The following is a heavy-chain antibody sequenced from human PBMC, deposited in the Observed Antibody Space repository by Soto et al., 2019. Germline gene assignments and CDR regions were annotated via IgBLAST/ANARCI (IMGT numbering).Heavy chain of an antibody. CDR3: ARETPRDAIDI. CDR1: GFDFRSYE. J-gene: IGHJ3*02. CDR2: IRASDESI. V-gene: IGHV3-48*03. Sequence: GGSLRLSCVASGFDFRSYEMNWVRQAPGKGLEWVSNIRASDESIYYADSVKGRVSVSRDNAKNSLFLEMNSLRVDDTAVYYCARETPRDAIDIWGQGTMVTVSS. D-gene: IGHD2-15*01.